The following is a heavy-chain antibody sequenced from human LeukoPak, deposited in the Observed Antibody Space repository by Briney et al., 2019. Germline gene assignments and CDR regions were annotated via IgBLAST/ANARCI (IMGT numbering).Heavy chain of an antibody. CDR3: ARGTKSIYDLPAHHYFYMDV. J-gene: IGHJ6*03. CDR2: INSDGSST. Sequence: PGGSLRLSCAAPGFTFSSYWMHWVRQAPGKGLVWVSRINSDGSSTSYADSVKGRFTISRDNAKNTLYLQMNSLRAEDTAVYYCARGTKSIYDLPAHHYFYMDVWGKGTTVTVSS. V-gene: IGHV3-74*01. CDR1: GFTFSSYW. D-gene: IGHD3-3*01.